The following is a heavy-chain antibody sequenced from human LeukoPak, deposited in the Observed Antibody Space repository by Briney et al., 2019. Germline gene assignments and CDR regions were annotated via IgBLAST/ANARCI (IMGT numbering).Heavy chain of an antibody. CDR1: GGSISSYY. V-gene: IGHV4-4*07. J-gene: IGHJ6*03. CDR3: ARVYYDFWSGYLPYYYYYYMDV. CDR2: IYTSGST. D-gene: IGHD3-3*01. Sequence: SETLSLTCTVSGGSISSYYWSWIRQPAGKGLEWIGRIYTSGSTNYNPSLKSRVTMSVDTSKNQFSLKLSSVTAADTAVYYCARVYYDFWSGYLPYYYYYYMDVWGKGTTVTVSS.